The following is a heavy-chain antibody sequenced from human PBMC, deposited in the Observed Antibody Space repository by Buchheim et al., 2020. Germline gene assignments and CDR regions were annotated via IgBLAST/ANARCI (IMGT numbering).Heavy chain of an antibody. CDR1: GGIYNSFA. D-gene: IGHD3-22*01. J-gene: IGHJ5*02. V-gene: IGHV1-69*06. Sequence: QVQLVQSGAEVKKPGSSVKVSCKASGGIYNSFAFSWVLQAPGQGLEWMGGIIPLFGTATYAQKFQGKVTITADRSTNTVYMELSSLTSEDTAIYYCARDSSNYLDPNGYYYYSWGQGTL. CDR3: ARDSSNYLDPNGYYYYS. CDR2: IIPLFGTA.